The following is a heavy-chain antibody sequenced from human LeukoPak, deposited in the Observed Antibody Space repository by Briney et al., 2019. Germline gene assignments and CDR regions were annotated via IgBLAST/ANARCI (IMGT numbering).Heavy chain of an antibody. CDR1: GFTVSSNY. J-gene: IGHJ5*02. Sequence: PGGSLRLSCAASGFTVSSNYMSWVRQAPGKGLEWVSVIYSGGRTEYADSVKGRFTISRDNSKNTLYLQMNSLRAEDTAVYYCAKLPREYCSSTSCPNWFDTWGQGTLVTVSS. V-gene: IGHV3-66*04. D-gene: IGHD2-2*01. CDR2: IYSGGRT. CDR3: AKLPREYCSSTSCPNWFDT.